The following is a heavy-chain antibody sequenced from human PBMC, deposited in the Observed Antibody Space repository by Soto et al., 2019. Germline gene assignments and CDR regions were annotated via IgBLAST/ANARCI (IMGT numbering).Heavy chain of an antibody. CDR1: GGSISTGGYF. D-gene: IGHD2-2*01. V-gene: IGHV4-61*08. CDR3: ARMYQLHNWFDP. CDR2: FYYSGST. Sequence: PSETLSLTCTVSGGSISTGGYFWSWIRQHPGKGLEWIGYFYYSGSTNYNPSLKSRVTISVDTSKNQFSLKLSSVTAADTAVYYCARMYQLHNWFDPWGQGTLVTSPQ. J-gene: IGHJ5*02.